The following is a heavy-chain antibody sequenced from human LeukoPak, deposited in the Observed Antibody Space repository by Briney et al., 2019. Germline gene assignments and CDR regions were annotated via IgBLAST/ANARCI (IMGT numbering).Heavy chain of an antibody. V-gene: IGHV1-2*02. CDR2: ISPNSVEK. CDR1: GYTFSDYY. J-gene: IGHJ3*02. CDR3: ARKRGVGVDRNAFDI. Sequence: ASVKVSCKASGYTFSDYYMHWVRQAPAQGLEWMGWISPNSVEKVYGQKFQGRVTMTRDTSISTAYMELSRLRSDDTAVYYCARKRGVGVDRNAFDIWGQGTMVTVSS. D-gene: IGHD3-3*01.